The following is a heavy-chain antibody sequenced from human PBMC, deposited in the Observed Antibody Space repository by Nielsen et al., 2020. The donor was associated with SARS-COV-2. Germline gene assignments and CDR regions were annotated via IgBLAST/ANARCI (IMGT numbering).Heavy chain of an antibody. Sequence: ASVKVSCKASGYTFTAYAIHWVRQDPGQRLEWMGWINSDSGNTKYSQKFRGRVTMTRDTSANTAYMELSSLSSEGTAVYYCARITPSSGWDYWGQGTLVTVSS. CDR2: INSDSGNT. CDR1: GYTFTAYA. CDR3: ARITPSSGWDY. V-gene: IGHV1-3*04. D-gene: IGHD6-19*01. J-gene: IGHJ4*02.